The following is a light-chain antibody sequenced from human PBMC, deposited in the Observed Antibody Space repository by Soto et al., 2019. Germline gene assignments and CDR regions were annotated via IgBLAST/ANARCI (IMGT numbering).Light chain of an antibody. CDR2: DVS. Sequence: QSALTQPASVSGSPGQSITISCTGTSSDVGGYNYVSWYQQHPGKAPKLMIYDVSKRPSGVSNRFSGSKSGNTASLTISGLQAEDEADYYCSSYTSSSMGYVFGTGTKLTVL. CDR1: SSDVGGYNY. V-gene: IGLV2-14*01. J-gene: IGLJ1*01. CDR3: SSYTSSSMGYV.